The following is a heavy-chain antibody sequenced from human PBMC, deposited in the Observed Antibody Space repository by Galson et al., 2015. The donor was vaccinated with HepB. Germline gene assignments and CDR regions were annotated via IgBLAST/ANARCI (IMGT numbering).Heavy chain of an antibody. V-gene: IGHV3-7*03. D-gene: IGHD6-13*01. CDR2: IKQDGSEK. Sequence: SLSLSCAASGFTFSSYWMSRVRQAPGKGLEWVANIKQDGSEKYYVDSVKGRFTISRDNAKNSLYLQMNRLKADDTAVDYCARGASSWDYWGQGTLVTVSS. J-gene: IGHJ4*02. CDR3: ARGASSWDY. CDR1: GFTFSSYW.